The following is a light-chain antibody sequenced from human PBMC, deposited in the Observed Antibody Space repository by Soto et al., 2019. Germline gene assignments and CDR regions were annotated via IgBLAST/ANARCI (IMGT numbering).Light chain of an antibody. J-gene: IGKJ5*01. CDR2: GAS. CDR3: HQRNK. Sequence: IVMTQSPSTLSVSPGERATLSCRASQSVTSNLAWYQQKPGQAPSLLIYGASTRATGTPARFSGSGSGTEFTLTISSLEPEDFGVYFCHQRNKFGQGTRLENK. V-gene: IGKV3-15*01. CDR1: QSVTSN.